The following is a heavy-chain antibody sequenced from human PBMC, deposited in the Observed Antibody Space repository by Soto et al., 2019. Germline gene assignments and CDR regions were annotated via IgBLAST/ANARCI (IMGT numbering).Heavy chain of an antibody. CDR2: ISGSGGST. Sequence: GGSLRLSCAASGFTFSSYAMSGVRQAPGKGLEWVSAISGSGGSTYYADSVKGRFTISRDNSKNTLYLQMNSLRAEDAAVYYCAKDEGPPDYGPNWFDPWGQGTLVTVSS. V-gene: IGHV3-23*01. J-gene: IGHJ5*02. CDR3: AKDEGPPDYGPNWFDP. D-gene: IGHD4-17*01. CDR1: GFTFSSYA.